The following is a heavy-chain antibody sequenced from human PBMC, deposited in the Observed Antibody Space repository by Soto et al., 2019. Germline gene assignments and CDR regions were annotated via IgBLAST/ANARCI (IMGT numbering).Heavy chain of an antibody. CDR2: ISGSGGST. Sequence: GGSLRLSCAASGFTFSSYAMSWVRQAPGKGLEWVSAISGSGGSTYYADSVKGRSTNSSDNSKNTLYLQMNSLRAEDTAVYYCAKENLRITMVRGRTATPPSWFDPWGQGTLVTVSS. J-gene: IGHJ5*02. CDR3: AKENLRITMVRGRTATPPSWFDP. D-gene: IGHD3-10*01. CDR1: GFTFSSYA. V-gene: IGHV3-23*01.